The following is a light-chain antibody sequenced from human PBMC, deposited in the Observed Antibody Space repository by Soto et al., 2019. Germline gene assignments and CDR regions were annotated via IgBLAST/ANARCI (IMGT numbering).Light chain of an antibody. CDR2: RAS. CDR3: HKYKSYSPST. J-gene: IGKJ2*01. Sequence: DILITQSRSTLSASVGDRVTITCRASESISSWLSWYQQKPGQAPKLLIHRASTLATVVTSRISGSGSGTDFTLTISNLQSDDFATHYCHKYKSYSPSTFGQGTKVEIK. CDR1: ESISSW. V-gene: IGKV1-5*03.